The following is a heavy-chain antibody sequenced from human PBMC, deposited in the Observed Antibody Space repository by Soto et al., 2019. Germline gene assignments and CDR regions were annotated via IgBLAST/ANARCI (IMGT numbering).Heavy chain of an antibody. CDR2: IVVGSGNT. Sequence: QMQLVQSGPEVKKPGTSVKVSCKASGFTFTSCAMKWVRQARGQRLEWIGWIVVGSGNTNYAQKFQERVTITRDMTTSTAYMELSSLRSEDTAVYYCAAEGTVTTGMDVWGQGTTVTVSS. CDR3: AAEGTVTTGMDV. V-gene: IGHV1-58*02. D-gene: IGHD4-17*01. CDR1: GFTFTSCA. J-gene: IGHJ6*02.